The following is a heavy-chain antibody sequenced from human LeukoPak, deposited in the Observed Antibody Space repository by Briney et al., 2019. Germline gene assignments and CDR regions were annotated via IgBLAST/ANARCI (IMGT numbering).Heavy chain of an antibody. D-gene: IGHD6-13*01. V-gene: IGHV3-30-3*01. J-gene: IGHJ4*02. CDR1: GFTFSSYA. CDR3: ARDRQLAFKDPFDY. CDR2: ISYDGSNK. Sequence: GGSLRLSCAASGFTFSSYAMHWVRQAPGKGLEWVAVISYDGSNKYYADSVKGRFPISRNNSKNTLYLQMNSLRAEDTAVYYCARDRQLAFKDPFDYWGQGTLVTVSS.